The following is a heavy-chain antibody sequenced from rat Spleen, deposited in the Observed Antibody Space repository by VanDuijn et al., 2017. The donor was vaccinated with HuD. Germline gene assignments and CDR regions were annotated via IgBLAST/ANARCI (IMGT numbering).Heavy chain of an antibody. CDR2: IWSNGGT. CDR1: GLSLSSNS. Sequence: QVQLKESGPGLAQPSQTLSLTCTVSGLSLSSNSVTWIRQPPGKGLEWMGVIWSNGGTDYNSAIQSRLSISRDTSKSQVVLKMNSLQTEDTAMYFCDSRYYVYTYVGAYVMDAWGQGASVTFSS. D-gene: IGHD1-9*01. V-gene: IGHV2-47*01. CDR3: DSRYYVYTYVGAYVMDA. J-gene: IGHJ4*01.